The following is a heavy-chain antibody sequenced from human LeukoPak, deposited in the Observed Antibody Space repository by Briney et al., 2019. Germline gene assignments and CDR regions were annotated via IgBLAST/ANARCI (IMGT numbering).Heavy chain of an antibody. D-gene: IGHD3-16*02. CDR3: ARVDYVWGSYRPLDY. CDR2: ISYDGSNK. CDR1: GFTFSSYA. Sequence: GGSLRLSCAASGFTFSSYAMHWVRQAPGKGLEWVAVISYDGSNKYYADSVKGRFTISRDNSKNTLYLQMNSLRAEDTAVYYCARVDYVWGSYRPLDYWGQGTLVTVSS. V-gene: IGHV3-30-3*01. J-gene: IGHJ4*02.